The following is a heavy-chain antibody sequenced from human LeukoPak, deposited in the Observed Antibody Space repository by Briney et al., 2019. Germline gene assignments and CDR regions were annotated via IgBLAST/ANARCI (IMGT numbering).Heavy chain of an antibody. CDR1: DGFITNCY. V-gene: IGHV4-59*07. CDR2: VHYSGTT. CDR3: ATGYGDFRVEGRYFYS. J-gene: IGHJ4*02. Sequence: SDTLSLTCTVSDGFITNCYWSWVRQPPGKGPEFIGYVHYSGTTNYNPSLRSRVTISIDTSKKQFFLKLNSVTAADTAVYYCATGYGDFRVEGRYFYSWGQGTLVTVSS. D-gene: IGHD4-17*01.